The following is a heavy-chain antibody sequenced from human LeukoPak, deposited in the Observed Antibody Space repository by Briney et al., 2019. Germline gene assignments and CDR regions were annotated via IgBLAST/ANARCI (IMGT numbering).Heavy chain of an antibody. Sequence: PGGSLRLSCAASGFTFSSYGMPWVRQAPGKGLEWVAVISYDGSNKYYADSVKGRFTISRDNSKNTLYLQMNSLRAEDTAVYYCAKGPHIVVVTANRGQYFDYWGQGTLVTVSS. CDR1: GFTFSSYG. CDR2: ISYDGSNK. D-gene: IGHD2-21*02. V-gene: IGHV3-30*18. J-gene: IGHJ4*02. CDR3: AKGPHIVVVTANRGQYFDY.